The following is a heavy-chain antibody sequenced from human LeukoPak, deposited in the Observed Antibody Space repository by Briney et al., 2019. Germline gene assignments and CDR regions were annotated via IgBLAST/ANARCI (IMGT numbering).Heavy chain of an antibody. Sequence: GGSLRLSRAASGFTSSSYAMTWVRQAPGQGLEWVSGICGSGTSTYYADSAKGRFTISRDNSKNTLYLQMDSLTAEATAVYYCAKARYNSGWYGLDPRGERALVTVS. D-gene: IGHD6-19*01. CDR3: AKARYNSGWYGLDP. CDR1: GFTSSSYA. J-gene: IGHJ5*02. CDR2: ICGSGTST. V-gene: IGHV3-23*01.